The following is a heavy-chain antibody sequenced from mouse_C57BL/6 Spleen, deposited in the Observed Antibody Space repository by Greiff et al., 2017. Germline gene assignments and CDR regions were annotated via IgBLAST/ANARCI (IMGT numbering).Heavy chain of an antibody. J-gene: IGHJ3*01. D-gene: IGHD2-4*01. CDR3: ARQGDYAAWFAY. V-gene: IGHV5-17*01. CDR1: GFTFSDYG. Sequence: EVKVEESGGGLVKPGGSLKLSCAASGFTFSDYGMHWVRQAPEKGLEWVAYISSGSSTIYYADTVKGRFTISRDNAKNTLFLQMTSLRSEDTAMYYCARQGDYAAWFAYWGQGTLVTVSA. CDR2: ISSGSSTI.